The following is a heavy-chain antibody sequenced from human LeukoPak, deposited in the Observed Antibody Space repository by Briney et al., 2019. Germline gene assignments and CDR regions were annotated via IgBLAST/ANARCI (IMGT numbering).Heavy chain of an antibody. CDR2: IGSISGST. Sequence: GGSLRLSCAASWFTLCIPAMSWVREAPGEGLELVSAIGSISGSTYYADTVKGRFTISRDDSKNTLYLQMNRLRVEDTAVYHCAKDPGYCSPTDCYGLHYFDSWGQGTLVTVSS. CDR1: WFTLCIPA. D-gene: IGHD2-2*01. V-gene: IGHV3-23*01. CDR3: AKDPGYCSPTDCYGLHYFDS. J-gene: IGHJ4*02.